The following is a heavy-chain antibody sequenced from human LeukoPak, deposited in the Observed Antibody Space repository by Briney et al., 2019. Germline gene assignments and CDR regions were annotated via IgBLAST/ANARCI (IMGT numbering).Heavy chain of an antibody. Sequence: ASVKVSCKASGYTFTSYGISWVRQAPGQGLEWMGWISAYNGNTNYAQKLQGRVTMTTVTSTSTAYMELRSLRSDDTAVYYCARVAGRYCSSTSCYGGGQFDYWGQGTLVTVSS. V-gene: IGHV1-18*01. J-gene: IGHJ4*02. D-gene: IGHD2-2*01. CDR2: ISAYNGNT. CDR3: ARVAGRYCSSTSCYGGGQFDY. CDR1: GYTFTSYG.